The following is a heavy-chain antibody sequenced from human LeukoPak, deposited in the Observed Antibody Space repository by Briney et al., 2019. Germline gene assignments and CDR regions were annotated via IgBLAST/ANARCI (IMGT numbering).Heavy chain of an antibody. CDR2: ISWNSGSI. D-gene: IGHD3-22*01. CDR3: AKDRTVYDSSGLDY. CDR1: GSTFDDYA. Sequence: GGSLRLSCTASGSTFDDYAIHWVRQAPGKGLEWVSGISWNSGSIGYADSVKGRFTISRDNAKNSLYLQMNSLIAEDTALYYCAKDRTVYDSSGLDYWGQGTLVTVSS. J-gene: IGHJ4*02. V-gene: IGHV3-9*01.